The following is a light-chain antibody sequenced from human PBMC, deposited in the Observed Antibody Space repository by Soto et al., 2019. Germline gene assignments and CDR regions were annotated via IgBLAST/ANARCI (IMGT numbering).Light chain of an antibody. Sequence: QSALTQPRSVSGSPGQSVTISCTGTSSDVGAYNYVSWHQQHPGKAPKLVIYDVTQRPSGVPDRFSASKSGITASLTISGLQAEDEADYYCQLWDSNSDHVVFGGGTQLTVL. J-gene: IGLJ2*01. V-gene: IGLV2-11*01. CDR2: DVT. CDR3: QLWDSNSDHVV. CDR1: SSDVGAYNY.